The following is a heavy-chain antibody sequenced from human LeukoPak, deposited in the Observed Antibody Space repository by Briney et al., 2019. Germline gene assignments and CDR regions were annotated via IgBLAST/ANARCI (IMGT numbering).Heavy chain of an antibody. CDR3: ARAPYYDFWSGYSVLNWFDP. V-gene: IGHV4-34*01. CDR1: GGSFSGYY. J-gene: IGHJ5*02. D-gene: IGHD3-3*01. CDR2: INHSGST. Sequence: SETLSLTCAVYGGSFSGYYWGWIRQPPGKGLEWIGEINHSGSTNYNPSLKSRVTISVDTSKNQFSLKLSSVTAADTAVYYCARAPYYDFWSGYSVLNWFDPWGQGTLVTVSS.